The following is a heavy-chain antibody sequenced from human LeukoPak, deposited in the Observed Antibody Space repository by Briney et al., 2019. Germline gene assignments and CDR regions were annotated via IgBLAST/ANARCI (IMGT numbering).Heavy chain of an antibody. V-gene: IGHV1-18*01. CDR2: ISAYNGNT. CDR1: GYTFTSYG. Sequence: GASVKVSCKASGYTFTSYGISWVRQSPGQGLEWMGWISAYNGNTNYAQKLQGRVTMTTDTSTSTAYMELRSLRSDDTAVYYCARLYCSGGSCYPAPDYWGRGTLVTVSS. CDR3: ARLYCSGGSCYPAPDY. D-gene: IGHD2-15*01. J-gene: IGHJ4*02.